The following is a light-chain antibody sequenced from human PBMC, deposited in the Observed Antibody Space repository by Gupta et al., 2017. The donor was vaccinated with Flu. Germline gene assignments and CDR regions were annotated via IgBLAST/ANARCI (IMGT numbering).Light chain of an antibody. V-gene: IGLV2-11*01. CDR2: DVS. J-gene: IGLJ2*01. Sequence: SALTPPRSVSVSPGQSVTISCTGTSSDGGGYNYVSWYQQHPGKAPKHMIYDVSKRPSGVPDRFSGSKSGSTASLTISGLQAEDEADYYCCSYAGSDTHVVFGGGTKLTVL. CDR1: SSDGGGYNY. CDR3: CSYAGSDTHVV.